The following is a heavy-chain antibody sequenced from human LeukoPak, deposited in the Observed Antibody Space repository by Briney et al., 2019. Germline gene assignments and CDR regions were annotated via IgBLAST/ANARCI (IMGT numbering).Heavy chain of an antibody. CDR2: ISGSGGST. CDR3: AKVKNYYDSSGYCYYFDY. Sequence: PGGSLRLSCAASGFTFSSYAMSWVRQAPGKGLEWVSAISGSGGSTYYADSVKGRFTISRDNSKNTLYLQMNSLRAEDTAVHYCAKVKNYYDSSGYCYYFDYWGQGTLVTVSS. J-gene: IGHJ4*02. CDR1: GFTFSSYA. D-gene: IGHD3-22*01. V-gene: IGHV3-23*01.